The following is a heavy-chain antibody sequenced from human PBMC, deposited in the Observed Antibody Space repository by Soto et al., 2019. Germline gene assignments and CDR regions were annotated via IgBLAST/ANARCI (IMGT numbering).Heavy chain of an antibody. CDR3: ARQITMIREADY. CDR2: IYPGDSDT. J-gene: IGHJ4*02. CDR1: GYTFINYW. V-gene: IGHV5-51*01. D-gene: IGHD3-10*01. Sequence: PGESLKISCKGSGYTFINYWIGWVRQMPGKGLEWMGIIYPGDSDTRYSPSFQGQVTISADKSLNTAYSQWSSLKASDTAMYYCARQITMIREADYWGQGTLVTVSS.